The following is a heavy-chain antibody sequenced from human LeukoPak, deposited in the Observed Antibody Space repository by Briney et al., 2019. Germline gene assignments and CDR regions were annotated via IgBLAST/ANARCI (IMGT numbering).Heavy chain of an antibody. CDR2: INHSGST. Sequence: SETLSLTCAVYGGSFSGYYWSWIRQPPGKGLEGIGEINHSGSTNYNPSLESPVTISVDTSKNQFSLKLSSVTAADTAVYYCASTRRDFYGMDVWGKGTTVTVSS. D-gene: IGHD3-3*01. CDR3: ASTRRDFYGMDV. CDR1: GGSFSGYY. V-gene: IGHV4-34*01. J-gene: IGHJ6*04.